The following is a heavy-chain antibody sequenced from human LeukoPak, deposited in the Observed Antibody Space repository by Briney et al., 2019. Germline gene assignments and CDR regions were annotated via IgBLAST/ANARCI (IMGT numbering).Heavy chain of an antibody. V-gene: IGHV3-21*01. J-gene: IGHJ4*02. Sequence: GGSLRLSCAASGFTFSSYSMNWVRQAPGKGLEWVSSISSSSSYMYYADSVKGRFTISRDNAKNSLYLQMNSLRAEDTAVYYCAREYSSSWYEGYYFDYWGQGTLVTVSS. CDR3: AREYSSSWYEGYYFDY. D-gene: IGHD6-13*01. CDR1: GFTFSSYS. CDR2: ISSSSSYM.